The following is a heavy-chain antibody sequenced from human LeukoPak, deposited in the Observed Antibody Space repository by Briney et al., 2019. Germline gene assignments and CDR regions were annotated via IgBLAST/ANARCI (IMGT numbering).Heavy chain of an antibody. Sequence: GGSLRLSCVASGFAFDEYTFNWVRQAPGKGLEWVSLMSWNGHSTYYADSVKGRFTVSRDSSKNTLFLQMNRLRPEDAAVYYCAKAPVTTCRGAYCYPFDYWGQGTLVTVSS. D-gene: IGHD2-21*01. J-gene: IGHJ4*02. CDR3: AKAPVTTCRGAYCYPFDY. CDR2: MSWNGHST. CDR1: GFAFDEYT. V-gene: IGHV3-43*01.